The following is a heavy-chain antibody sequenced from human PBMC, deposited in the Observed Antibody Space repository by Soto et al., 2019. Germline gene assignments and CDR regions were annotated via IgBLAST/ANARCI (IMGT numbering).Heavy chain of an antibody. CDR1: GYTFTGYY. V-gene: IGHV1-2*04. J-gene: IGHJ6*02. D-gene: IGHD2-15*01. CDR2: INPNSGGT. Sequence: GASVKVSCKASGYTFTGYYMHWVRQAPGQGLEWMGWINPNSGGTNYAQKFQGWVTMTRDTSISTAYMELSRLRSDDTAVYYCARDLSAGLTNIVVVVAATPSGMDVWGQGTTVTVSS. CDR3: ARDLSAGLTNIVVVVAATPSGMDV.